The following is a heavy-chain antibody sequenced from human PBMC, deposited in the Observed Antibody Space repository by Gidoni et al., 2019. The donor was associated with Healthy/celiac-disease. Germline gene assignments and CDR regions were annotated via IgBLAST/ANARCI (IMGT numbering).Heavy chain of an antibody. D-gene: IGHD6-25*01. Sequence: VQLVESGGGVVQPGRSLRLSCAASGFTFSSYGMHWVRQAPGKGLEWVAFIRYDGSNKYYADSSKGRFPISRDNSKNTLYLQIHCLRADDTAFYYCATTPRLDAFDIWGQGTMVTVSS. CDR3: ATTPRLDAFDI. J-gene: IGHJ3*02. V-gene: IGHV3-30*02. CDR2: IRYDGSNK. CDR1: GFTFSSYG.